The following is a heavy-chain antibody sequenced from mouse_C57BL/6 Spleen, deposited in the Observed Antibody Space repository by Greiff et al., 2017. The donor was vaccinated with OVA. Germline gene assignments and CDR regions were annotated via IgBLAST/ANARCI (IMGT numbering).Heavy chain of an antibody. J-gene: IGHJ4*01. D-gene: IGHD2-12*01. CDR2: ISSGSSTI. V-gene: IGHV5-17*01. CDR1: GFTFSDYG. Sequence: EVKLVESGGGLVKPGGSLKLSCAASGFTFSDYGMHWVRQAPEKGLEWVAYISSGSSTIYYADTVKGRFTISRDNAKNTLFLQMTSLRSEDTAMYYCASFYRGDAMDYWGQGTSVTVSS. CDR3: ASFYRGDAMDY.